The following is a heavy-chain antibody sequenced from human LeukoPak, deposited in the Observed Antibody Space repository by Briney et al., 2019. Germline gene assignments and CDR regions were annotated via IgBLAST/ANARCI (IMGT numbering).Heavy chain of an antibody. CDR3: ARAGYSYGYPFDY. CDR1: AYSFTDYY. J-gene: IGHJ4*02. Sequence: ASVKVSCKASAYSFTDYYIHWVRQAPGQGLEWMGWINPKIGGTHYAQRFQGRVTMTSDTSISTAHMELRRLRSDDTAVYYCARAGYSYGYPFDYWGQGTLVTVSS. V-gene: IGHV1-2*02. CDR2: INPKIGGT. D-gene: IGHD5-18*01.